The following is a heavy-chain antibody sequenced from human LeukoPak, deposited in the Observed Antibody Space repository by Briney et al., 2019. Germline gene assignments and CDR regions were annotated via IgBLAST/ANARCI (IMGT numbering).Heavy chain of an antibody. CDR3: PTPYCSSISCLDVFNM. CDR2: KYYTGSA. V-gene: IGHV4-31*03. D-gene: IGHD2-2*01. J-gene: IGHJ3*02. Sequence: SQTLSLTCNVAGVSVSDGRYYWTWIRQHPAKGLEWIGYKYYTGSAKYNPSLKSRLTISVDTSKNQFSLQLSSVTAADTATYYCPTPYCSSISCLDVFNMWGQGTRVTVSS. CDR1: GVSVSDGRYY.